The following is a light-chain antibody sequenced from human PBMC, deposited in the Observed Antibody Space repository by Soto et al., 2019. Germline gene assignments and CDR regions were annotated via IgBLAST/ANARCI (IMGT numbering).Light chain of an antibody. CDR3: QSYDSSLSGYV. J-gene: IGLJ1*01. CDR2: GNG. Sequence: QAVVTQPPSVSGAPGQRVTISCTGSSSNIGAGYDVHWYQQLPGTAPKLLIYGNGNRPSGVPDRFSGSKSGTSASLAITGLQAEDEADYHCQSYDSSLSGYVFGTGTKLTVL. CDR1: SSNIGAGYD. V-gene: IGLV1-40*01.